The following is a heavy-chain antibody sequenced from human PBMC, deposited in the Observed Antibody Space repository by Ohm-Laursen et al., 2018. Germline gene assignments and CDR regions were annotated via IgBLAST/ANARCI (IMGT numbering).Heavy chain of an antibody. J-gene: IGHJ4*02. CDR2: ISAYNGNT. CDR3: ARGGVQYFDWSFPSLYYFDY. D-gene: IGHD3-9*01. CDR1: GYTFTSYG. Sequence: SVKVSCKASGYTFTSYGISWVRQAPGQGLEWMGWISAYNGNTNYAQKLQGRVTMTRDTSISTAYMELSRLRSDDTAVYYCARGGVQYFDWSFPSLYYFDYWGQGTLITVSS. V-gene: IGHV1-18*01.